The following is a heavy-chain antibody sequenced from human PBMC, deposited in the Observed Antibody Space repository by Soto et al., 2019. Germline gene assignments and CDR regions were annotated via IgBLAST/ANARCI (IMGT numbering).Heavy chain of an antibody. Sequence: GGSLRLSCAASGFTFSSYWMHWVRQAPGKGLVWVSRINSDGSSTSYADSVKGRFTISRDNAKNTLDLQLNSLGAEDTAVYYCARDSFYCSSTSCYYWFDPWGQGTLVTVSS. CDR2: INSDGSST. V-gene: IGHV3-74*01. CDR1: GFTFSSYW. CDR3: ARDSFYCSSTSCYYWFDP. J-gene: IGHJ5*02. D-gene: IGHD2-2*01.